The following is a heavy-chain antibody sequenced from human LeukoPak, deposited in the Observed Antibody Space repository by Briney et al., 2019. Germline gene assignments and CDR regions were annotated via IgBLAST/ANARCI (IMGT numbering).Heavy chain of an antibody. CDR1: GGSISSSSYY. CDR3: AGAYSPGQFDP. D-gene: IGHD4-11*01. Sequence: PSETLSLTCTVSGGSISSSSYYWGWIRQPPGKGLEWIGYIYYSGSAYYSPSLKSRVAISVDTSKNHFSLKLSSVTAADTAVYYCAGAYSPGQFDPWGQGTLVTVSS. J-gene: IGHJ5*02. V-gene: IGHV4-39*07. CDR2: IYYSGSA.